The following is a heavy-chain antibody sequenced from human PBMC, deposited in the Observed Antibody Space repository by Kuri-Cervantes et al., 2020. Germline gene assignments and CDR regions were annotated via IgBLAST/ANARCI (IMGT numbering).Heavy chain of an antibody. CDR2: IWYDGSNE. CDR1: GFSFSSYG. V-gene: IGHV3-30*02. D-gene: IGHD1-1*01. Sequence: GESLKISCAASGFSFSSYGMHWVRQAPGKGLEWVAVIWYDGSNEYYADSVKGRFTISRDTSNNTLYLQMNSLRAEDTAVYYCAKEKTNWLLNYFDYWGQGTLVTVSS. CDR3: AKEKTNWLLNYFDY. J-gene: IGHJ4*02.